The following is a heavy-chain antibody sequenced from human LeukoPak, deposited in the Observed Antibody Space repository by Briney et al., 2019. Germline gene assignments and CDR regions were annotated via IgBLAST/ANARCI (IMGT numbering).Heavy chain of an antibody. D-gene: IGHD2-15*01. V-gene: IGHV3-21*01. CDR1: GFTFSSYS. Sequence: GGSLRLSCAASGFTFSSYSMNWVRQAPGKGLEWVSSISSSSSYIYYADSVKGRFTISRDNAKNSLYLQMNSLRAEDTAVYYCAKALRINDAFDIWGQGTMVTVSS. J-gene: IGHJ3*02. CDR2: ISSSSSYI. CDR3: AKALRINDAFDI.